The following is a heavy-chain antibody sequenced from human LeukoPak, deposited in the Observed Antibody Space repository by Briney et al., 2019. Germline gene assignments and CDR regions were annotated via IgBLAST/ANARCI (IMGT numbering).Heavy chain of an antibody. CDR2: IKQDGAEK. V-gene: IGHV3-7*01. J-gene: IGHJ4*02. CDR3: ARVGAWDLQRVFEY. CDR1: GSRFGDYW. D-gene: IGHD1-26*01. Sequence: GGSLRLSCAASGSRFGDYWMTWARHIPGKGLEWVANIKQDGAEKHYAESVEGRFIISRDNAKNSLFLEMDSLKAEDTAVYYCARVGAWDLQRVFEYWGQGTLVTVSS.